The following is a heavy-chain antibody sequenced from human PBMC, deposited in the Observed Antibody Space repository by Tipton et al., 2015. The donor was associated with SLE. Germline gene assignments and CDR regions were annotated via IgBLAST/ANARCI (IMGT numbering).Heavy chain of an antibody. D-gene: IGHD2/OR15-2a*01. CDR1: GFTFSNSW. CDR3: ARGKYYFDY. Sequence: SLRLSCAASGFTFSNSWMNWVRLAPGKGLEWVANIKEDGSEKHYVDSVKDRLTISRDNAKNSLYLQMNSLRDEDTAVYYCARGKYYFDYWGQGALVTVSS. CDR2: IKEDGSEK. V-gene: IGHV3-7*01. J-gene: IGHJ4*02.